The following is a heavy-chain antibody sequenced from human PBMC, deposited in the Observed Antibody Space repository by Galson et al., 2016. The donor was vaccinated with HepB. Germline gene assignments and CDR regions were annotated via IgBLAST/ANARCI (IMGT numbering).Heavy chain of an antibody. CDR2: IYYSVRT. V-gene: IGHV4-59*01. CDR1: CASISAYY. J-gene: IGHJ6*02. CDR3: ARDDSGGWYGFHYGMDV. Sequence: SATLSLTCTVSCASISAYYLSWTRQPPGKGLEWIGYIYYSVRTHYNPPLKSRGTISVDTSKNQFSLKLSSVTAADTAVYYCARDDSGGWYGFHYGMDVWGQGTTVTVSS. D-gene: IGHD6-19*01.